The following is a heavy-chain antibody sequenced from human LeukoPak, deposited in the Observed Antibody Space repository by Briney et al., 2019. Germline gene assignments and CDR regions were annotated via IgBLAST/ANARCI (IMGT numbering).Heavy chain of an antibody. D-gene: IGHD5-12*01. CDR1: GFTFSSYW. CDR2: INSDGSST. Sequence: GGSLRLSCAASGFTFSSYWMHWVRQAPGKGLVWVSRINSDGSSTSYANSVKGRFTISRDNAKNTLYLQMNSLRAEDTAVYYCARDPRGYSGYDQRALDYWGQGTLVTVSS. J-gene: IGHJ4*02. V-gene: IGHV3-74*01. CDR3: ARDPRGYSGYDQRALDY.